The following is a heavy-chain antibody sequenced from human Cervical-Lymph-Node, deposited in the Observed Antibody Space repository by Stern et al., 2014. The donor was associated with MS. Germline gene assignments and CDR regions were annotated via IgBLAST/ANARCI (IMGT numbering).Heavy chain of an antibody. D-gene: IGHD4-17*01. CDR3: ARSSTVTPNAFDI. Sequence: QLQLQESGSGLVKPSQTLSLTCAVSGGSISSGDYSWSWIRQPPGKGLEWIGYIDRSKNQFSLKLSSVTAADTAVYYCARSSTVTPNAFDIWGQGTMVTVSS. CDR1: GGSISSGDYS. V-gene: IGHV4-30-2*01. J-gene: IGHJ3*02. CDR2: I.